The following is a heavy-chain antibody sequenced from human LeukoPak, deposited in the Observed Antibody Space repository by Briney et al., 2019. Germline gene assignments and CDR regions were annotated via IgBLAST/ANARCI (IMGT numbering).Heavy chain of an antibody. CDR1: GYTFTSYG. D-gene: IGHD3-3*01. Sequence: ASVKFSCKASGYTFTSYGISWVRQAPGHGLEWMGWISAYNGNTNYAQKLQGRVTMTTDTSTSTAYMELRSLRSDDTAVYYCARDLYDFWSGYYTGAFDIWGQGTRVPVSS. CDR2: ISAYNGNT. CDR3: ARDLYDFWSGYYTGAFDI. V-gene: IGHV1-18*01. J-gene: IGHJ3*02.